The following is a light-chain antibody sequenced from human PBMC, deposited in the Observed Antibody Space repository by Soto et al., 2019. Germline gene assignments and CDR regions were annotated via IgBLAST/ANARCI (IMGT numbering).Light chain of an antibody. Sequence: DIQMTQSPSTLSASVGDRVTITCRASQSISSWLAWYQQKPGKAPKVLIYKASSLESGVPSRFSGRGSVTELTLTISSLQPDDFATYYCQQYNTYPWTFGQGTQVEIK. CDR3: QQYNTYPWT. J-gene: IGKJ1*01. CDR1: QSISSW. V-gene: IGKV1-5*03. CDR2: KAS.